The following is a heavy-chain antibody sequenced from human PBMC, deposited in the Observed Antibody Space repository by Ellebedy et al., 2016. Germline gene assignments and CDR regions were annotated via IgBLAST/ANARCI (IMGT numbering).Heavy chain of an antibody. CDR3: AKGTGRFLEWLSTYPFDY. CDR1: GFTFDDYA. D-gene: IGHD3-3*01. J-gene: IGHJ4*02. Sequence: GGSLRLXXAASGFTFDDYAMHWVRQAPGKGLEWVSGISWISGIIDYADSAKGRFTISRDNAKNSLYLQVNSLGADDTALYYCAKGTGRFLEWLSTYPFDYWGQGVQVTVSS. CDR2: ISWISGII. V-gene: IGHV3-9*01.